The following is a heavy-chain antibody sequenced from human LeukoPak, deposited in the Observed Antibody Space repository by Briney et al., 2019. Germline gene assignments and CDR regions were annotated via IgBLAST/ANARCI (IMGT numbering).Heavy chain of an antibody. J-gene: IGHJ4*02. CDR2: ISGSGGST. D-gene: IGHD6-13*01. CDR1: GFTFSSYA. CDR3: AKVPPYSSSWGTFDY. V-gene: IGHV3-23*01. Sequence: GGSLRLSCAAPGFTFSSYAMSWVRQAPGKGLEWVSAISGSGGSTYYADSVKGRFTISRDNSKNTLYLQMNSLRAEDTAVYYCAKVPPYSSSWGTFDYWGQGTLVTVSS.